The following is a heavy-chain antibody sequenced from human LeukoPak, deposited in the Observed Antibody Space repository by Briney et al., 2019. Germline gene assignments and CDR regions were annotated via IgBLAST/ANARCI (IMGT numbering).Heavy chain of an antibody. J-gene: IGHJ3*02. CDR3: ARGLDSSGYYDAFDI. CDR2: INWNGGST. V-gene: IGHV3-20*04. CDR1: GFTFDDYG. Sequence: PGGSLRLSCAASGFTFDDYGMSWVRHAPGKGLEWVSGINWNGGSTVYADSVKGRFTISRDNAKNSLYLQMNSLRAEDTALYYCARGLDSSGYYDAFDIWGQGTMVTVSS. D-gene: IGHD3-22*01.